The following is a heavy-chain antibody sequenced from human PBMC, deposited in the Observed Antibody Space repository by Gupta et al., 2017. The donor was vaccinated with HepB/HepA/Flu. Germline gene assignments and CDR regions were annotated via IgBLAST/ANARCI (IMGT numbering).Heavy chain of an antibody. CDR3: VRHYDFRSGYYDN. Sequence: QVQMQESGPGLVKPSETLSLTCTAPGGSISSDYWSWIRQPPGKGLEWIGYSGSTNYNPSLKSRVTISVDTSKNQFSLKLSSVTAADTAVYYCVRHYDFRSGYYDNWGQGTLVTVSS. J-gene: IGHJ4*02. V-gene: IGHV4-59*08. CDR1: GGSISSDY. CDR2: YSGST. D-gene: IGHD3-3*01.